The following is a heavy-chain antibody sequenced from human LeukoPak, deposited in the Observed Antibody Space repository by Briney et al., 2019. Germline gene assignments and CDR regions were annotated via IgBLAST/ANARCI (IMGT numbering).Heavy chain of an antibody. J-gene: IGHJ4*02. CDR3: ARRDQCGGDCYSLDY. CDR2: IYPGDSDT. D-gene: IGHD2-21*02. CDR1: GYSFTNYW. Sequence: GESLKISCKGSGYSFTNYWIGWVRQMPGKGLEWMGIIYPGDSDTRYSPSLQGQITISADKSTSTAYLQWSSLQASDTAMYYCARRDQCGGDCYSLDYWGQGTLVTVSS. V-gene: IGHV5-51*01.